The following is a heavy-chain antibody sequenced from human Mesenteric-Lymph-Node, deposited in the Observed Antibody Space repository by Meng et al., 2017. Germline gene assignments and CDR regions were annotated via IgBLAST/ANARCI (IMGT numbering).Heavy chain of an antibody. J-gene: IGHJ5*02. CDR1: GGSISVYY. V-gene: IGHV4-4*07. CDR3: ARLYSSSWYDWFDP. D-gene: IGHD6-13*01. CDR2: IYPSGST. Sequence: SETLSLTCTVSGGSISVYYWSWIRQPAGKGLEWIGRIYPSGSTNYNPSLKSRVTMSLDTSKNQVSLKLSSVTAADTAVYYCARLYSSSWYDWFDPWGQGTLVTVSS.